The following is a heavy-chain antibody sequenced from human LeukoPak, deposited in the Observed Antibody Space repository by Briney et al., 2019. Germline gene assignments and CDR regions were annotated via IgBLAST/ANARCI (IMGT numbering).Heavy chain of an antibody. D-gene: IGHD1-7*01. CDR3: AREKLSGVNWFDP. CDR2: INPNSGGT. V-gene: IGHV1-2*02. CDR1: GYTFTSYD. J-gene: IGHJ5*02. Sequence: ASVKVSCKASGYTFTSYDINWVRQAPGQGLEWMGWINPNSGGTNYAQKFQGRVTMTRDTSISTAYMELSRLRSDDTAVYYCAREKLSGVNWFDPWGQGTLVTVSS.